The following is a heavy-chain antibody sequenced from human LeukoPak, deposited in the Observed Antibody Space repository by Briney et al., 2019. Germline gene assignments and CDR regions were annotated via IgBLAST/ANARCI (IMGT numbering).Heavy chain of an antibody. CDR1: GVSISGHY. CDR2: IYYSGTT. V-gene: IGHV4-59*11. Sequence: SETLSLTCTASGVSISGHYWSWIRQPPGKGLEWIGYIYYSGTTNYNPSLESRLTISLDTSKNQFSLKLTSVTAGDTAVYSGARGGGPDAIDIWRQGTMVSVS. J-gene: IGHJ3*02. CDR3: ARGGGPDAIDI. D-gene: IGHD6-25*01.